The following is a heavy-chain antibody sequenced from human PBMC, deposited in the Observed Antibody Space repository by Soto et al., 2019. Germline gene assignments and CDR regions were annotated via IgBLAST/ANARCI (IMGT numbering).Heavy chain of an antibody. Sequence: QLQLVESGGGVVQPGWSLRLSCAASGFTFRSYGMHWIRQAPGKGLEWVTATWYYGSTKDYADSVKGRFTISRDNSKNPLYLQMNNLRVEDTAVYYCARDITMVRGILYYYGMDVWGQGTTVTVSS. CDR1: GFTFRSYG. CDR3: ARDITMVRGILYYYGMDV. J-gene: IGHJ6*02. CDR2: TWYYGSTK. D-gene: IGHD3-10*01. V-gene: IGHV3-33*01.